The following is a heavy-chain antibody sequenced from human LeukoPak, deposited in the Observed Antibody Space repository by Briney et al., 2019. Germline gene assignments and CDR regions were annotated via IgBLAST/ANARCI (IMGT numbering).Heavy chain of an antibody. J-gene: IGHJ5*02. D-gene: IGHD1-26*01. CDR3: ARGLVGATGNWFDP. V-gene: IGHV4-61*02. Sequence: SETLSLTCTVSGGSISSSGYYWGWIRQPAGKGLEWIGRIYTSGSTNYNPSLKSRVTISVDTSKNQFSLKLSSVTAADTAVYYCARGLVGATGNWFDPWGQGTLVTVSS. CDR1: GGSISSSGYY. CDR2: IYTSGST.